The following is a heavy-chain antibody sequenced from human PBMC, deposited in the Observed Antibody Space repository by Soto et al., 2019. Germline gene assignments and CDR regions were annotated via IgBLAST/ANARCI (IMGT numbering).Heavy chain of an antibody. J-gene: IGHJ4*02. CDR2: IYFNGNT. CDR3: ASVTFGGVVLAH. CDR1: AASFSKYY. Sequence: KTSETLSLTCTVSAASFSKYYWSWIRQPPGKGLEWIGYIYFNGNTNYNPSFKRRVTISIDTSKKQISLNLTSVTDADTAVYYCASVTFGGVVLAHWGQGTLVTVSS. D-gene: IGHD3-16*01. V-gene: IGHV4-59*01.